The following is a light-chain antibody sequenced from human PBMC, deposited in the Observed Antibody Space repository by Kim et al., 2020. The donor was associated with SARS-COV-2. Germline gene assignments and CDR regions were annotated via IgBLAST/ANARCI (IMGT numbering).Light chain of an antibody. Sequence: AIQMTQSPSSLSASVGDRVTITCRASQGIRNDLGWYQQKPGRAPNLLIYATSTLQSGVPSRFSGSGSGTDFTLTISSLQPEDVATYYCLQDYDYPLTGGGGTKLEI. CDR2: ATS. J-gene: IGKJ4*01. CDR1: QGIRND. V-gene: IGKV1-6*01. CDR3: LQDYDYPLT.